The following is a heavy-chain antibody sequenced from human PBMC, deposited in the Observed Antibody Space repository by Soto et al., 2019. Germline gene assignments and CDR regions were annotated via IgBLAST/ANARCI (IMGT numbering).Heavy chain of an antibody. J-gene: IGHJ3*02. CDR1: GYSFTSYW. Sequence: GESLKISCKGSGYSFTSYWIGWVRQMPGKGLEWMGIIYPGDSDTRYSPSFQGQVTISADKSISTAYLQWGSLKASDTAMYYCARRRGWLGYCSSTSCYAASGGSSGGGHAFDIWGQGTMVTVSS. CDR3: ARRRGWLGYCSSTSCYAASGGSSGGGHAFDI. D-gene: IGHD2-2*01. CDR2: IYPGDSDT. V-gene: IGHV5-51*01.